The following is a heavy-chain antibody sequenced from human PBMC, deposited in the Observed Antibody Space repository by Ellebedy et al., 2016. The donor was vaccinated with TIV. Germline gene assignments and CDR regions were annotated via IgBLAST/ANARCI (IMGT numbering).Heavy chain of an antibody. CDR1: GYSFRSYW. CDR3: AREDEAFDI. J-gene: IGHJ3*02. Sequence: KVSCKASGYSFRSYWIAWVRQRPGKGLEWMGVIYPSDSDTRYSPSFQGQVTISADKSSSTAYLQWSSLKASDTAMYYCAREDEAFDIWGQGTMVTVSS. V-gene: IGHV5-51*01. CDR2: IYPSDSDT.